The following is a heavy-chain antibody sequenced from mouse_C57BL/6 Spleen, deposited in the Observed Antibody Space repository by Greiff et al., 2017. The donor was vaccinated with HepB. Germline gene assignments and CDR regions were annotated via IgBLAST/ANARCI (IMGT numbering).Heavy chain of an antibody. V-gene: IGHV1-54*01. Sequence: QVQLQQSGAELVRPGTSVKVSCKASGYAFTNYLIEWVKQRPGQGLEWIGVINPGSGGTNYNEKFKGKATLSADKSSSTAYMQLSSLTSEDSAVYFCARPSTAQATGFAYWGQGTLVTVSA. CDR3: ARPSTAQATGFAY. D-gene: IGHD3-2*02. CDR1: GYAFTNYL. J-gene: IGHJ3*01. CDR2: INPGSGGT.